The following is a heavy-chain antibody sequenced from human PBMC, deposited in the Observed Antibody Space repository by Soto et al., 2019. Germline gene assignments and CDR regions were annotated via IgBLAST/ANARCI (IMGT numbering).Heavy chain of an antibody. Sequence: ASVKVSCKASGYTFTGYYMHWVRQAPGQGLEWMGWINPNSGGTNYAPKFQGRVTMTRNTSISTAYMELSSLRSEDTAVYYCARTDYGDHTYYYYGMDVWGQGTTVTVSS. J-gene: IGHJ6*02. CDR3: ARTDYGDHTYYYYGMDV. CDR2: INPNSGGT. D-gene: IGHD4-17*01. CDR1: GYTFTGYY. V-gene: IGHV1-2*02.